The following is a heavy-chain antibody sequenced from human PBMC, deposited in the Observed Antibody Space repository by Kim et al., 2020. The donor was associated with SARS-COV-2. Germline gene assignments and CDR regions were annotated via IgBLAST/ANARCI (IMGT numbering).Heavy chain of an antibody. Sequence: GESLKISCKGSGYSFTNYWIGWVRQMPGKDLEWMGIIYPGDSDTRYSPSFQGQVTISADKSISTAYLQWSSLKASDTAMYYFARIYYASSVYYPPYPWGQGTLVTVSS. CDR3: ARIYYASSVYYPPYP. CDR1: GYSFTNYW. D-gene: IGHD3-22*01. J-gene: IGHJ5*02. V-gene: IGHV5-51*01. CDR2: IYPGDSDT.